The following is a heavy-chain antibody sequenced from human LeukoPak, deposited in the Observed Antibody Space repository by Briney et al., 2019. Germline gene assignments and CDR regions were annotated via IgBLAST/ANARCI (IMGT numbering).Heavy chain of an antibody. J-gene: IGHJ6*03. Sequence: SETLSLTCTVSGGSISSSSYYWGWIRQPPRKGLEWIGSIDYSGRTYYNPSLKIRVTISVDTAKNQISLKLNSVTAADTAVYFCARVRDCTGGSCYSSYYYYYMDVWGKGTTVTASS. CDR2: IDYSGRT. CDR3: ARVRDCTGGSCYSSYYYYYMDV. V-gene: IGHV4-39*01. CDR1: GGSISSSSYY. D-gene: IGHD2-15*01.